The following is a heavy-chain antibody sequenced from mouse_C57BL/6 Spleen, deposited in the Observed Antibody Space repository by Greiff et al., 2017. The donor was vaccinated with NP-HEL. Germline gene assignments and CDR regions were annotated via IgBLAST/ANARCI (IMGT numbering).Heavy chain of an antibody. J-gene: IGHJ2*01. CDR2: IHPNSGST. D-gene: IGHD1-1*01. CDR3: AKGATVVPYYFDY. Sequence: QVQLKQPGAELVKPGASVKLSCKASGYTFTSYWMHWVKQRPGQGLEWIGMIHPNSGSTNYNEKFKSKATLTVDKSSSTAYMQLSSLTSEDSAVYYCAKGATVVPYYFDYWGQGTTLTVSS. V-gene: IGHV1-64*01. CDR1: GYTFTSYW.